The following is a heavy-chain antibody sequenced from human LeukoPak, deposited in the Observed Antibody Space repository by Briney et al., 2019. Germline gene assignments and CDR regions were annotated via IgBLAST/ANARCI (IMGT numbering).Heavy chain of an antibody. J-gene: IGHJ4*02. D-gene: IGHD2-2*02. CDR2: INPNSGGT. CDR1: GYTFTGYY. CDR3: ARYYCSSTGCYTGVLGYYFDY. V-gene: IGHV1-2*02. Sequence: PGASVKVSCKASGYTFTGYYMHWVRQAPGQGLEWMGWINPNSGGTNYAQKFQGRVTMTRDTSISTAYMELSRLRSDDTAVYYCARYYCSSTGCYTGVLGYYFDYWGQGTLVTVSS.